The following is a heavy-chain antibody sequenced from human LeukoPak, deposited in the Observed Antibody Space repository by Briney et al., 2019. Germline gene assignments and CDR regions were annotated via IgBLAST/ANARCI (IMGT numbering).Heavy chain of an antibody. J-gene: IGHJ6*02. V-gene: IGHV3-21*01. Sequence: GGSLRLSCAASGFTFSSYSMNWVRQAPGKGLEWVSSISSSSSYIYYADSVKGRFTISRDNAKNSLYLQMNSLRAEDTAVYYCAREPYCSSTSCYYYGMDVWGQGTTVTVSS. CDR2: ISSSSSYI. D-gene: IGHD2-2*01. CDR3: AREPYCSSTSCYYYGMDV. CDR1: GFTFSSYS.